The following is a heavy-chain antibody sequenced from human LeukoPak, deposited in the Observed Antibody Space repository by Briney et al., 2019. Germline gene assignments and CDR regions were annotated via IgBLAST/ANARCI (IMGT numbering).Heavy chain of an antibody. J-gene: IGHJ4*02. Sequence: PGGSLRLSCAASGFTFSSYEMNWVRQAPGKGLEWVSYISSSGSTIYYADSVKGRFTISRDNPKSTLHLQMSSLRVDDTAVYYCARNKWQQLIDNWGQGTLVTVS. CDR3: ARNKWQQLIDN. V-gene: IGHV3-48*03. D-gene: IGHD6-13*01. CDR1: GFTFSSYE. CDR2: ISSSGSTI.